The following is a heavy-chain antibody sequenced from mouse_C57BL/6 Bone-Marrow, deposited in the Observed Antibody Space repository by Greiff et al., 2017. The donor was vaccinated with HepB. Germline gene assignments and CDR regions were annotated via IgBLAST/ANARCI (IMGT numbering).Heavy chain of an antibody. V-gene: IGHV1-54*01. D-gene: IGHD1-1*01. Sequence: QVQLQQSGAELVRPGTSVKVSCKASGYAFTNYLIEWVKQRPGQGLEWIGVINPGSGGTNYNEKFKGKATLTADKSSSTAYMQLSSLTSEDSAVYFCARGGRRHYYGSSLAWFAYWGQGTLVTVSA. J-gene: IGHJ3*01. CDR2: INPGSGGT. CDR3: ARGGRRHYYGSSLAWFAY. CDR1: GYAFTNYL.